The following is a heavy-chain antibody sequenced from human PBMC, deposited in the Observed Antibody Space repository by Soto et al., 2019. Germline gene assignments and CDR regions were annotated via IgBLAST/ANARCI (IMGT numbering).Heavy chain of an antibody. CDR2: IIPILGIA. CDR1: GGTFSSYT. Sequence: SVKVSCKASGGTFSSYTISWVRQAPGQGLEWMGRIIPILGIANYAQKFQGRVTITADKSTSTAYMELSSVTAADTAVYYCARAQGRITMIAHQNWFDPWGQGTLVTVSS. D-gene: IGHD3-22*01. CDR3: ARAQGRITMIAHQNWFDP. J-gene: IGHJ5*02. V-gene: IGHV1-69*02.